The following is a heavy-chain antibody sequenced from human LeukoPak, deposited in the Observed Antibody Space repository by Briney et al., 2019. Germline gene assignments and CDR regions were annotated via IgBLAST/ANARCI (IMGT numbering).Heavy chain of an antibody. V-gene: IGHV4-59*12. CDR1: GGSISSYY. Sequence: KPSETLSLTCTVSGGSISSYYWSWIRQPPGKGLEWIGYIYYSGSTNYNPSLKSRVTISVDTSKNQFSLKLSSVTAADTAVYYCARAIPAAISLGFDPWGQGTLVTVSS. CDR3: ARAIPAAISLGFDP. J-gene: IGHJ5*02. D-gene: IGHD2-2*01. CDR2: IYYSGST.